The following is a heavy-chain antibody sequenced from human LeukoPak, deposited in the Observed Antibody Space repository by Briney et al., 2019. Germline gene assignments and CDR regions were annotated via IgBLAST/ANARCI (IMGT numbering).Heavy chain of an antibody. J-gene: IGHJ4*02. D-gene: IGHD1-1*01. CDR1: EFTFTTYG. V-gene: IGHV3-33*01. CDR2: IYYDGSNI. CDR3: ARDWKTNSFDY. Sequence: PGGSLRLSCAASEFTFTTYGMHWGRQAPGEGLEWVAFIYYDGSNIYYADYVKGRFTISRDISKNTLYLQMDSLRAEDTAIYYCARDWKTNSFDYWGQGTLVTVSS.